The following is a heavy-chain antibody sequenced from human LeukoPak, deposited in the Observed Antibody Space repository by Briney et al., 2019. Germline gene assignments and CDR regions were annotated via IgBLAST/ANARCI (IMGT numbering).Heavy chain of an antibody. CDR2: ISYDGSNK. Sequence: PGGPLRLSCAASGFTFSSYAMHWVRQAPGKGLEWVAVISYDGSNKYYADSVKGRFTISRDNSKNTLYLQMNSLRAEDTAVYYCARDAREDYYDSSGYYSDYMDVWGKGTTVTVSS. CDR3: ARDAREDYYDSSGYYSDYMDV. J-gene: IGHJ6*03. CDR1: GFTFSSYA. V-gene: IGHV3-30*04. D-gene: IGHD3-22*01.